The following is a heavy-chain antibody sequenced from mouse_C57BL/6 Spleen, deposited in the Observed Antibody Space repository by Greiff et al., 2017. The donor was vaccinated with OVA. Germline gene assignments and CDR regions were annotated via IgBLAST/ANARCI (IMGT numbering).Heavy chain of an antibody. J-gene: IGHJ4*01. CDR3: ARRRTYLSEGYAMDY. CDR2: IYPGSGST. Sequence: QVQLQQPGAELVKPGASVKMSCKASGYTFTSYWITWVKQRPGQGLEWIGDIYPGSGSTNYNEKFKSKATLTVDTSSSTAYMQLSSLTSEDSAVYYCARRRTYLSEGYAMDYWGQGTSVTVSS. CDR1: GYTFTSYW. V-gene: IGHV1-55*01. D-gene: IGHD2-3*01.